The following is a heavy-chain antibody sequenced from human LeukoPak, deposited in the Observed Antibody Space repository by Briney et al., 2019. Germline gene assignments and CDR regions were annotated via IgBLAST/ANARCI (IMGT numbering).Heavy chain of an antibody. Sequence: EGSLRPSCAASGFTFSSYEMNWVRQAPGKGLEWVSYISSSGSTIYYADSVKGRFTISRDNAKNSLYLQMNSLRAEDTAVYYCARGDILTGYHYDAFDIWGQGTMVTVSS. CDR3: ARGDILTGYHYDAFDI. J-gene: IGHJ3*02. V-gene: IGHV3-48*03. D-gene: IGHD3-9*01. CDR1: GFTFSSYE. CDR2: ISSSGSTI.